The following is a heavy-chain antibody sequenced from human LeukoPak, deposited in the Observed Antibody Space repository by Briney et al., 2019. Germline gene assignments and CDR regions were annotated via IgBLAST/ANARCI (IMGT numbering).Heavy chain of an antibody. Sequence: AAVKVSCKASGYTFTDYYMHWVRQAPGQGLEWMGWISAYNGNTNYAQKLQGRVTMTTDTSTSTAYMELRSLRSDDTAVYYCASARCSGGSCPGYFDYWGQGTLVTVSS. V-gene: IGHV1-18*04. CDR3: ASARCSGGSCPGYFDY. CDR2: ISAYNGNT. CDR1: GYTFTDYY. J-gene: IGHJ4*02. D-gene: IGHD2-15*01.